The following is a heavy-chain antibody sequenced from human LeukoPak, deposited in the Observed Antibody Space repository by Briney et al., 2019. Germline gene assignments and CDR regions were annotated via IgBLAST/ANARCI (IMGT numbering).Heavy chain of an antibody. Sequence: ASVKVSCKASGYTFTSYYIHWVRQAPGQGLEWMGIINRSGGTTSYAQRFQGRVTMTRDTPTSTVYMELSSLRSEDAAMYYCARGRRAGTTGGPFDYWGQGTLVTVSS. CDR1: GYTFTSYY. CDR3: ARGRRAGTTGGPFDY. V-gene: IGHV1-46*01. CDR2: INRSGGTT. D-gene: IGHD1-1*01. J-gene: IGHJ4*02.